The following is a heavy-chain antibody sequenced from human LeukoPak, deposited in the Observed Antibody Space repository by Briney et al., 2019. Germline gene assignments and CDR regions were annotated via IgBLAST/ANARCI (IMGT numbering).Heavy chain of an antibody. V-gene: IGHV3-30*04. Sequence: GRSLRLSCPASGFTFSSYAMHWVRQAPGKGLEWVAVISYDGSNKYYADSVKGRFTISRDNSKNTLYLQMNSLRAEDTAVYYCAREASLVVVVLDAFDIWGQGTMVTVSS. CDR2: ISYDGSNK. J-gene: IGHJ3*02. CDR1: GFTFSSYA. CDR3: AREASLVVVVLDAFDI. D-gene: IGHD2-15*01.